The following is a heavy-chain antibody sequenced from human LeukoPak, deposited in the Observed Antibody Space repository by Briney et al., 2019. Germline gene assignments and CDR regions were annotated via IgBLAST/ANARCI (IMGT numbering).Heavy chain of an antibody. D-gene: IGHD2-2*01. J-gene: IGHJ6*03. V-gene: IGHV1-8*02. Sequence: RASVKVSCKASGYTFTGYYMHWVRQAPGQGLEWMGWMNPNSGNTGYAQKFQGRVTMTRNTSISTAYMELSSLRSEDTAVYYCARGGCSSTSCSDYYYYYMDVWGKGTTVTISS. CDR1: GYTFTGYY. CDR2: MNPNSGNT. CDR3: ARGGCSSTSCSDYYYYYMDV.